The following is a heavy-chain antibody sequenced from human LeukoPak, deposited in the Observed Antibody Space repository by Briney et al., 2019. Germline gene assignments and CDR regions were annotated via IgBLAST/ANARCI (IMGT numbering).Heavy chain of an antibody. D-gene: IGHD3-10*01. Sequence: PSETLSLTCAVYGGSFSGYYWSWIRQPPGKGLEWIGEINHSGSTNYNPSLKSRVTISVDTSKNQFSLKLSSVTAADTAVYYCARQVLWFGESTRYYYYYMDVWGKGTTVTISS. V-gene: IGHV4-34*01. CDR2: INHSGST. CDR3: ARQVLWFGESTRYYYYYMDV. CDR1: GGSFSGYY. J-gene: IGHJ6*03.